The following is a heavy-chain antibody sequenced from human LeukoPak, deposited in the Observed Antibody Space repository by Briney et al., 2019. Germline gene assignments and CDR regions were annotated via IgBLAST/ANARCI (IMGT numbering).Heavy chain of an antibody. CDR2: IYSGGST. CDR3: ARDRRYYDSSGYYYYYYGMDV. V-gene: IGHV3-53*01. J-gene: IGHJ6*02. CDR1: GFTVSSNY. D-gene: IGHD3-22*01. Sequence: PGGSLRLSCAASGFTVSSNYMSWVRQAPGKGLEWVSVIYSGGSTYYADSVKGRFTISRDNSKNTLYLQMNNLRAEDTAVYYCARDRRYYDSSGYYYYYYGMDVWGQGTTATVSS.